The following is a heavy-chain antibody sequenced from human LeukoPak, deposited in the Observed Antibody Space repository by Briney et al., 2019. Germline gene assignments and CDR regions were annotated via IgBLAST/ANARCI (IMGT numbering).Heavy chain of an antibody. CDR2: ISSSSSYI. Sequence: GGSLRLSCAASGFTFSSYSMNWVRQAPGKGLEWVSSISSSSSYIYYADSVKGRFTISRDNAKNSLYLQMNSLRAEDTAVYYCARSQPSGSWIYYYYYGMDVWGQGTTVTVSS. CDR3: ARSQPSGSWIYYYYYGMDV. D-gene: IGHD6-13*01. J-gene: IGHJ6*02. CDR1: GFTFSSYS. V-gene: IGHV3-21*01.